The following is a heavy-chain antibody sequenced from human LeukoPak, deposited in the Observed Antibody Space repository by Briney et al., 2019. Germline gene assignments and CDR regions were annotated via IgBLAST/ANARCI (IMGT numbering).Heavy chain of an antibody. D-gene: IGHD2-2*01. CDR2: ISAYNGNT. J-gene: IGHJ3*02. CDR1: GYTFTSYD. CDR3: ARVVPNGAFDI. V-gene: IGHV1-18*01. Sequence: ASVKVSCKASGYTFTSYDINWVRQAPGQGLEWMGWISAYNGNTNYARKLQGRVTMTTDTSTSTAYMELRSLRSDDTAVYYCARVVPNGAFDIWGQGTMVTVSS.